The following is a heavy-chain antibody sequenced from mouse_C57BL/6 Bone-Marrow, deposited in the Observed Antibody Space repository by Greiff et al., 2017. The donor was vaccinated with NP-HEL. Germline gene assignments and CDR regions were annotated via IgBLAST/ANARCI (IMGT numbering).Heavy chain of an antibody. V-gene: IGHV14-1*01. J-gene: IGHJ2*01. CDR2: IDPEAGDT. CDR3: TTDYYGSSSLDY. Sequence: VQLQQSGAELVRPGASVKLSCTASGFNIKDYYMHWVKQRPEQGLEWIGRIDPEAGDTEYAPKFQGKATMTADTSSNTAYLQLSSLTSVDTAVYYCTTDYYGSSSLDYWGQGTTLTVSS. D-gene: IGHD1-1*01. CDR1: GFNIKDYY.